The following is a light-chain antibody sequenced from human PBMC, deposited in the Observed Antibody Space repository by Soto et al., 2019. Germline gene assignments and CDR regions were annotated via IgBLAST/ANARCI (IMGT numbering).Light chain of an antibody. CDR2: EVT. V-gene: IGLV2-14*01. CDR3: SSYTRTNTWV. CDR1: SSDIGSYNY. J-gene: IGLJ3*02. Sequence: QSALTQPASVSGSPGQSITVSCTGTSSDIGSYNYVSWYQQHPGKAPKLMIYEVTDRPSGVSNRFSGSKSGNTASLTISGLQADDEADYYCSSYTRTNTWVFGGGTKLTVL.